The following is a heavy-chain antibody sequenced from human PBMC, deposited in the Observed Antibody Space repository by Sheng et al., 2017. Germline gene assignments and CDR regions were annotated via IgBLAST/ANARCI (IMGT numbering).Heavy chain of an antibody. CDR2: IEPNGIDK. V-gene: IGHV3-7*01. Sequence: EVQVVESGGGLVQPGGSLRLSCAASGITFSGYLLNWVRQSPGKGLEWVANIEPNGIDKYYVDSVKGRFTISRDNARNSLYLEMNNLRVEDTAVYYRGRDRWNDYWGQGTLVTVSS. CDR3: GRDRWNDY. CDR1: GITFSGYL. D-gene: IGHD1-1*01. J-gene: IGHJ4*02.